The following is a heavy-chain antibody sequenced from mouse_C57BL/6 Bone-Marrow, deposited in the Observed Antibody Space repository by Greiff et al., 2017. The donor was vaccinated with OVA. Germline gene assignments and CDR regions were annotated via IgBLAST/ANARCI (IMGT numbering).Heavy chain of an antibody. D-gene: IGHD2-3*01. J-gene: IGHJ1*03. V-gene: IGHV1-50*01. CDR2: IDPSDSYT. CDR1: GYTFTSYW. Sequence: VQLQQPGAELVKPGASVKLSCKASGYTFTSYWMQWVKQRPGQGLEWIGEIDPSDSYTNYNQKFKGKATLTVDTSSSTAYMQLSSLTSEDSAVYYCAREGAYDGYYWYFDVWGTGTTVTVSS. CDR3: AREGAYDGYYWYFDV.